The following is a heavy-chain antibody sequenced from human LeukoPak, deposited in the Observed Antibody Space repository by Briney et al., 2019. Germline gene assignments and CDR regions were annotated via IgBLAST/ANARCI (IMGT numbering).Heavy chain of an antibody. CDR1: GFTFDDYA. V-gene: IGHV3-9*01. Sequence: GGSLRLSCAASGFTFDDYAMHWVRQAPGKGLEWVSGISWNSGSIGYADSVKGRFTISRDNAKNSLYLQMNSLRAGDTALYYCAKDDYYDSSGYYVGAFDIWGQGTMVTVSS. CDR3: AKDDYYDSSGYYVGAFDI. J-gene: IGHJ3*02. CDR2: ISWNSGSI. D-gene: IGHD3-22*01.